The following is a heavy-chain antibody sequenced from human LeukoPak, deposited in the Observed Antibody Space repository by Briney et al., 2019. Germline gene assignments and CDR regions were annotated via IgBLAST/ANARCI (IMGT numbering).Heavy chain of an antibody. J-gene: IGHJ5*02. CDR1: GGSISSYY. D-gene: IGHD3-10*01. CDR3: ARYGSGSTWFDP. Sequence: PSETLSLTCTVSGGSISSYYWSWIRQPPGKGLEWIGDIYYSGSTNYNPSLKSRVTISVDTSKNHFSLKLSSVTAADTAVYYCARYGSGSTWFDPWGQGTLVTVSS. V-gene: IGHV4-59*08. CDR2: IYYSGST.